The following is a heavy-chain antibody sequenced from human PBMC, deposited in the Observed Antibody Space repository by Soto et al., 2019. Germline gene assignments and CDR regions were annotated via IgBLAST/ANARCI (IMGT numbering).Heavy chain of an antibody. CDR1: GFPFTAYG. Sequence: QVQLVESGGGVVQPGNSLRLSCAASGFPFTAYGMHWVREGPGKGLEWVAVISYDGSNKFYADSVKGRFTISRDNSKNTLDLQMNSLRPEDTALYYGVGGQYYFDYRGQGTLVTVSS. CDR2: ISYDGSNK. D-gene: IGHD3-10*01. CDR3: VGGQYYFDY. J-gene: IGHJ4*02. V-gene: IGHV3-30*03.